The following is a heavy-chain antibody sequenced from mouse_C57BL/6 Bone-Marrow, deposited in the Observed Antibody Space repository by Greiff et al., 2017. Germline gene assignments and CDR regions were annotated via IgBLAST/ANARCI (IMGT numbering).Heavy chain of an antibody. CDR3: ARRLYYYAVGY. CDR2: ISPNYGTT. CDR1: GYSFTDYN. V-gene: IGHV1-39*01. Sequence: VQLQQSGPELVKPGASVKISCTASGYSFTDYNMNWVQQSTGKSLEWIGVISPNYGTTSYNQKFKGQATFTVDKSSSTAYMHLNSLTSEDSAVYYCARRLYYYAVGYGGQGTSVTVSS. J-gene: IGHJ4*01.